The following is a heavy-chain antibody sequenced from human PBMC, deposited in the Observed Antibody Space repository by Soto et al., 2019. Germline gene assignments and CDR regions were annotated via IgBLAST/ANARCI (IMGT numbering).Heavy chain of an antibody. CDR3: ATWIDYGDFEGFDY. J-gene: IGHJ4*02. D-gene: IGHD4-17*01. Sequence: QGLLVQSGPEVREPGASVRVSCQASGYSFTDYQIHWVRQAPGLGLEWMGWINPDNGRTTFAQKFQGRVSLTRDKYTDTAYMEVGSLTSDDTAIFYCATWIDYGDFEGFDYWGQGTLVTVSS. CDR2: INPDNGRT. V-gene: IGHV1-2*02. CDR1: GYSFTDYQ.